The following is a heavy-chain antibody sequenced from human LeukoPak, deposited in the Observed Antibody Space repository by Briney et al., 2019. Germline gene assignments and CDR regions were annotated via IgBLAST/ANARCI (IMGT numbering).Heavy chain of an antibody. J-gene: IGHJ3*02. Sequence: GGSLRLSCAASGFTVSSNYMSWVRQAPGKGLEWVSVIYSGGSTYYADSVKGRFTISRHNSKNTLYLQMNSLRAEDTAVYYCARVLVSGESPYAFDIWGQGTMVTVSS. D-gene: IGHD3-10*01. V-gene: IGHV3-53*04. CDR2: IYSGGST. CDR1: GFTVSSNY. CDR3: ARVLVSGESPYAFDI.